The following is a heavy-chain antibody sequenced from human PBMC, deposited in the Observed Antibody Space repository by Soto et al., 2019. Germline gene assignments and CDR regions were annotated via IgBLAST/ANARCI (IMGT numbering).Heavy chain of an antibody. CDR1: VWSFSCYY. V-gene: IGHV4-34*01. CDR3: ARESHDILAGPPWVWYFEH. J-gene: IGHJ2*01. Sequence: QVQLQQWAAGPFRPLETLSLTCGESVWSFSCYYWAWIRQSPGKGLEWIGEINDRGSINYNPSLKSRVRISVAKSKNHYSLNRRSVTAADTAVYYCARESHDILAGPPWVWYFEHWGRGTEVTVSS. CDR2: INDRGSI. D-gene: IGHD3-9*01.